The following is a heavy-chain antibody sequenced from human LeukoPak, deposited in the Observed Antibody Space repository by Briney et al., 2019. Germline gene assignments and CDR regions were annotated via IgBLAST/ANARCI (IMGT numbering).Heavy chain of an antibody. Sequence: SETLSLTCAVYGGSLSGYYWSWIRQPPGKGLEWIGAINHSGSTNYNPSLKSRVTISVDPSTNPFSLKLSSVTAADTAVYYCARVPYCSGGSCNYYYYYGMDVWGQGTTVTVSS. CDR1: GGSLSGYY. CDR2: INHSGST. CDR3: ARVPYCSGGSCNYYYYYGMDV. D-gene: IGHD2-15*01. J-gene: IGHJ6*02. V-gene: IGHV4-34*01.